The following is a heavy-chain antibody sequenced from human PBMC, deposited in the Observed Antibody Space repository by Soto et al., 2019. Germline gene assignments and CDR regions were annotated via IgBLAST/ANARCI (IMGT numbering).Heavy chain of an antibody. CDR2: ISPTGNT. D-gene: IGHD3-9*01. J-gene: IGHJ5*02. CDR3: AKDPSTGHADL. CDR1: TGYA. V-gene: IGHV3-23*01. Sequence: GGSLRLSCTALTGYAMSWVRRGPGKGLEWISTISPTGNTHYADSVEGRFTISRDDSKNTFYLQMNNLRADDTGVYYCAKDPSTGHADLWGQGTLVTVS.